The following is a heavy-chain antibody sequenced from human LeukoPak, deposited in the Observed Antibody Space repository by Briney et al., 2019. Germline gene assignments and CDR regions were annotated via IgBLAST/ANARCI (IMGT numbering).Heavy chain of an antibody. CDR1: GYTFTSYD. CDR2: MNPNSGNT. D-gene: IGHD1-1*01. Sequence: ASVKVSCKASGYTFTSYDFNWVRQATGQGLEWMGWMNPNSGNTGFAQKFQGRVTMTRNTSISTAYMELSSLRSDDTAVYYCARAASWNDGDAFDIRGQGTVVTVSS. CDR3: ARAASWNDGDAFDI. V-gene: IGHV1-8*01. J-gene: IGHJ3*02.